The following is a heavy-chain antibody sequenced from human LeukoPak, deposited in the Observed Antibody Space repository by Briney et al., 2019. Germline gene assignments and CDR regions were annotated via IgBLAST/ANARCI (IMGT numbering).Heavy chain of an antibody. J-gene: IGHJ4*02. V-gene: IGHV4-59*01. CDR1: SVFISSFS. Sequence: PSETLSLTCTVSSVFISSFSSWTWIRQPPGKGLEWIGHIYNGGSTDYNPSLKSRITMSVDASKNQVSLRMSSVTAADAAVYFCARSTTTWSHWGQGTVVTVSS. CDR2: IYNGGST. CDR3: ARSTTTWSH. D-gene: IGHD2-2*01.